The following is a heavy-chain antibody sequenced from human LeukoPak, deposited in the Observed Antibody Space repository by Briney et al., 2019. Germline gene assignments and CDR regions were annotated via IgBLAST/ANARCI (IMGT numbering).Heavy chain of an antibody. J-gene: IGHJ4*02. CDR1: GYTFTGYY. CDR3: ARETRGSYYDDY. Sequence: ASVKVSCKASGYTFTGYYMHWVRQAPGQGLEWMGWISAYNGNTNYAQKLQGRVTMTTDTSTSTAYMELRSLRSDDTAVYYCARETRGSYYDDYWGQGTLVTVSS. D-gene: IGHD1-26*01. CDR2: ISAYNGNT. V-gene: IGHV1-18*04.